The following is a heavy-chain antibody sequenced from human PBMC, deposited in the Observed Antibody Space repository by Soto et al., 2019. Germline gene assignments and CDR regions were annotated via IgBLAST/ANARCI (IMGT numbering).Heavy chain of an antibody. CDR1: GFTFSSYW. J-gene: IGHJ3*02. Sequence: PGGSLRLSCAASGFTFSSYWMSWVRQAPGKGLEWVANIKQDGSEKYYVDSVKGRFTISRDNAKNSLYLQMNSLRAEDTAVYYCAREELYYDYIWGSYRPLDAFDIWGQGTMVTVSS. CDR2: IKQDGSEK. D-gene: IGHD3-16*02. V-gene: IGHV3-7*01. CDR3: AREELYYDYIWGSYRPLDAFDI.